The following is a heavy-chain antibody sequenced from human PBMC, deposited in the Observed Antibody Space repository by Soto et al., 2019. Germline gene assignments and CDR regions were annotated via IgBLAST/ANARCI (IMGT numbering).Heavy chain of an antibody. D-gene: IGHD3-22*01. V-gene: IGHV3-73*02. CDR2: IRSKANSYAT. CDR3: TSSALIDYYYYYGMDV. CDR1: GFTSSGSA. J-gene: IGHJ6*02. Sequence: EVQLVESGGGLVQPGGSLKLSCAASGFTSSGSAMHWVRQASGKGLEWVGRIRSKANSYATAYAASVKGRFTISRDDSKNTAYLQMNSLKTEDTAVYYCTSSALIDYYYYYGMDVWGQGTTVTVSS.